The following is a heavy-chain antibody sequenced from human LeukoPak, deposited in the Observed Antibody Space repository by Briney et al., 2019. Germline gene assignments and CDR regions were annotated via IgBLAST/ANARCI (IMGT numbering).Heavy chain of an antibody. J-gene: IGHJ4*02. CDR3: ARDVDYIVATMFESWFDY. D-gene: IGHD5-12*01. CDR2: ISAYNGNT. V-gene: IGHV1-18*01. Sequence: GASVTVSCKASGYTFTSYGISWVRQAPGQGLEWMGWISAYNGNTNYAQKLQGRVTMTTDTSTSTAYMELRSLRSDDTAVYYCARDVDYIVATMFESWFDYWGQGTLVTVSS. CDR1: GYTFTSYG.